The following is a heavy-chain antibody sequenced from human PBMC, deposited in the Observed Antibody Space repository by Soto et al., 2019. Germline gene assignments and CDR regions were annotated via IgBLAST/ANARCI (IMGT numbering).Heavy chain of an antibody. CDR3: ARATPHSRGAARPPRGYWYYGMDV. D-gene: IGHD6-6*01. V-gene: IGHV3-13*01. CDR1: GFTFSSYD. CDR2: IGTAGDT. J-gene: IGHJ6*04. Sequence: PGGSLRLSCAASGFTFSSYDMHWVRQATGKGLEWVSAIGTAGDTYYPGSVKGRFTISRENARNSLYLQMNSLRAGDTAVYYCARATPHSRGAARPPRGYWYYGMDVWGKGTTVTVSS.